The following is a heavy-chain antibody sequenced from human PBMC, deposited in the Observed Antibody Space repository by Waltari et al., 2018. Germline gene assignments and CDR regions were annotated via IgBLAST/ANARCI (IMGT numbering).Heavy chain of an antibody. Sequence: QVQLVQSGAEVKKPGASVKVSCKASGYTFSNYGINWVRQAPGQGLEWMGYIRGYNGNTNYAQKHQGRVTMTTETSTTTTYMELRSLRSDDTAVYYCVRHLRAGGTGDYWGQGTLVTVSS. V-gene: IGHV1-18*04. J-gene: IGHJ4*02. CDR3: VRHLRAGGTGDY. D-gene: IGHD3-10*01. CDR2: IRGYNGNT. CDR1: GYTFSNYG.